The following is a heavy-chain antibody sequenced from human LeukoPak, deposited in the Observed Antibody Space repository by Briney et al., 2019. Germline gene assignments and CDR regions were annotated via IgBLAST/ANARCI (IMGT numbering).Heavy chain of an antibody. CDR2: IDVSGDTT. V-gene: IGHV3-23*01. CDR3: AQGYSSGWYRY. Sequence: GGSLRLSCAVSGFSISNYGMSWVRQAPGKGLEWVSAIDVSGDTTYYADSVKGRFIISRDNSKNTLYLQMNSLRAEDTAVYYCAQGYSSGWYRYWGQGTLVTVSS. D-gene: IGHD6-19*01. CDR1: GFSISNYG. J-gene: IGHJ4*02.